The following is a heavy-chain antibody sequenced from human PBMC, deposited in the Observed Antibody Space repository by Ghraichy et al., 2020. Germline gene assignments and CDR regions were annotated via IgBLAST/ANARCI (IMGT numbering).Heavy chain of an antibody. J-gene: IGHJ4*02. V-gene: IGHV1-18*01. CDR2: ISAYNGNT. Sequence: ASVKVSCKTSGYSFTSYGISWVRQAPGQGLEWMGWISAYNGNTNLAQKLQGRVTMTTDTSTTTAYMEVRSLRSDDTAVYYCARDQAPVGSDHWGQGTLVTVSS. CDR1: GYSFTSYG. CDR3: ARDQAPVGSDH. D-gene: IGHD1-1*01.